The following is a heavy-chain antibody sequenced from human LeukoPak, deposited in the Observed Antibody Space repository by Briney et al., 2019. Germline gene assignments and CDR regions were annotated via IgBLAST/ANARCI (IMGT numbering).Heavy chain of an antibody. Sequence: GGSLRLSCAASGFTFSSYAMSWVRQAPGKGLEWVSVISGNGGRTYYADSVKGRFTISRDNSKNTLYLQMNSLRAEDTAVYYCAKVRDLDTVLGRFDNWGQETVVTVSS. CDR3: AKVRDLDTVLGRFDN. V-gene: IGHV3-23*01. CDR1: GFTFSSYA. J-gene: IGHJ5*02. CDR2: ISGNGGRT. D-gene: IGHD5-18*01.